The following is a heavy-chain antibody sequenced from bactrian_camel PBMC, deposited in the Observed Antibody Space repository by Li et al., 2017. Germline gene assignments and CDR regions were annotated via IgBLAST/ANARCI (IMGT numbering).Heavy chain of an antibody. D-gene: IGHD2*01. J-gene: IGHJ4*01. V-gene: IGHV3S40*01. CDR1: GITFSRHD. Sequence: VQLVESGGGLVQPGESLRLSCVASGITFSRHDMSWVRQAPGKEVEWVAGITSLPSLSRAASYADSVKGRFTISRDNANNTVNLMMNSLKPEDTAMYYCAANFGPYCSGPYLARRANFLGQGTQVTVS. CDR2: ITSLPSLSRAA.